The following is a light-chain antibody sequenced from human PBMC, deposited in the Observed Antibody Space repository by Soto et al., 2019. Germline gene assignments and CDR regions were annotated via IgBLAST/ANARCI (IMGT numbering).Light chain of an antibody. CDR1: QSVKNN. CDR2: GAS. V-gene: IGKV3-15*01. Sequence: EIVMTQSPATLSVSPGERATLSCRASQSVKNNLAWYQQKPGQSPRLLIYGASTRATDIPARFSGSGSGTEFTLTISSLQSEDFAVYYCQQYTNWPLMYTFGQGTKLEIK. J-gene: IGKJ2*01. CDR3: QQYTNWPLMYT.